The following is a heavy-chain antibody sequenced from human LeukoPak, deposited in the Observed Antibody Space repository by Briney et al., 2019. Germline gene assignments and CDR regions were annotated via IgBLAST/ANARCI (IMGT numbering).Heavy chain of an antibody. V-gene: IGHV3-74*01. CDR1: GFTFSSYW. J-gene: IGHJ4*02. CDR2: INGGGSDT. Sequence: GGSLRLSCAASGFTFSSYWMHWVRQAPGKGPVWVSRINGGGSDTTYVDSVKGRFTISRDNARNTLFLQMNSLGAEDTAVYYCAKDGRYCSSNTCYQYFDSWGQGALVTVSS. D-gene: IGHD2-2*01. CDR3: AKDGRYCSSNTCYQYFDS.